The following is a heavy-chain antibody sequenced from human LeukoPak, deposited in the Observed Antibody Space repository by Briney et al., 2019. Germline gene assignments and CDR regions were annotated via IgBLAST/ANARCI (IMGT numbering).Heavy chain of an antibody. V-gene: IGHV3-21*01. D-gene: IGHD1-14*01. Sequence: GGSLRLSCAASGFTFSSYSMNWVRQAPGKGLEWVSSISSSSSYKYYADSVKGRFTISRDNAKNSLYLQVNSLRAEDTAVYYCARDWDITAFDYWGQGTLVTVSS. CDR2: ISSSSSYK. CDR1: GFTFSSYS. J-gene: IGHJ4*02. CDR3: ARDWDITAFDY.